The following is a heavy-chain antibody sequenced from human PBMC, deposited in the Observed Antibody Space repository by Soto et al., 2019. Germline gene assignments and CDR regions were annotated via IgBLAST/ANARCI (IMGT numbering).Heavy chain of an antibody. CDR2: INPNSGGT. J-gene: IGHJ6*02. CDR3: ARDNRRMTTVTRPYYCYYGMDV. Sequence: ASVKVSCKASGYTFTGYYMHWVRQAPGQGLEWMGWINPNSGGTNYAQKFQGWVTMTRDTSISTAYMELSRLRSDDTAMYYCARDNRRMTTVTRPYYCYYGMDVWGQGTTVTVSS. CDR1: GYTFTGYY. D-gene: IGHD4-4*01. V-gene: IGHV1-2*04.